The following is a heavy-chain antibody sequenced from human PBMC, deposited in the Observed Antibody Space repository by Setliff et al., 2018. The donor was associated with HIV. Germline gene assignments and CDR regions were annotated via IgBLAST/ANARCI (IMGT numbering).Heavy chain of an antibody. Sequence: NPSETLSLTCAVSGYSISSGYYWGWIRQPPGKGLEWIGSIYHSGSTYYNPSLKSRVTISVDTSKNQFSLKLSSVTAADTAVYYCARHRTPGQWFGESYDAFDIWGQGTMVTVSS. CDR3: ARHRTPGQWFGESYDAFDI. CDR2: IYHSGST. J-gene: IGHJ3*02. D-gene: IGHD3-10*01. V-gene: IGHV4-38-2*01. CDR1: GYSISSGYY.